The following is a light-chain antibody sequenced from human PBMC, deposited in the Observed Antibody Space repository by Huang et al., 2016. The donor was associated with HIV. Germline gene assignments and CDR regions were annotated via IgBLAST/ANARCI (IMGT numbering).Light chain of an antibody. CDR2: DAS. CDR3: QQRSNWPAT. J-gene: IGKJ3*01. V-gene: IGKV3-11*01. CDR1: QSVSNY. Sequence: EIVLTQSPATLSLSPGERGTLSCRASQSVSNYLAWYQQKPGQAPRLLIYDASNRAAGIPVRFSGSGYGTDFTLTISSLEPEDFAVYYCQQRSNWPATFGPGTKVDIK.